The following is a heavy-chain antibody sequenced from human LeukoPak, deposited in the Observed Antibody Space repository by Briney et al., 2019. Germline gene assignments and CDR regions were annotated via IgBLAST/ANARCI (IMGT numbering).Heavy chain of an antibody. CDR1: GFTFSNFG. Sequence: GGSLRLSCAASGFTFSNFGMHWVRQAPGKGLEWVAVISYDGKNEYYTDSVKGRFTISRDNAKNTLYLQMNSLRAEDTAVYYCAKNNVLRYFESWGQGTLVTVSS. D-gene: IGHD3-9*01. CDR3: AKNNVLRYFES. V-gene: IGHV3-30*18. J-gene: IGHJ4*02. CDR2: ISYDGKNE.